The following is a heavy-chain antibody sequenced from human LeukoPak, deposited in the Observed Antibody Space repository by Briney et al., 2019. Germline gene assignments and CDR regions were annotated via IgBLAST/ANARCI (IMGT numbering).Heavy chain of an antibody. D-gene: IGHD6-13*01. Sequence: ASVKVSCKASGYTFTEYFMHWVRQAPGQGLEWMGWINPNSGATRYGQTFQGRVTVTRDTSINTAYMELSRLRSDDTAVYYCARDPSPHIAAAGHHFDYWGQGTLVTVSS. J-gene: IGHJ4*02. CDR2: INPNSGAT. CDR3: ARDPSPHIAAAGHHFDY. CDR1: GYTFTEYF. V-gene: IGHV1-2*02.